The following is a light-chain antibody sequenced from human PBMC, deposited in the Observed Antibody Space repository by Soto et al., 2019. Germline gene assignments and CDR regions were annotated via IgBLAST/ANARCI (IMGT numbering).Light chain of an antibody. J-gene: IGKJ1*01. CDR3: QPYNRWPET. Sequence: EIVMTQSPATLSVSPGERATLSCRASQSVSSNLAWYQQKPGQAPRLLIYGASTRATGIPGRFSGSGSGTEYTLTISSLKHHDFVVTYYQPYNRWPETFGQGTKVEIK. V-gene: IGKV3-15*01. CDR2: GAS. CDR1: QSVSSN.